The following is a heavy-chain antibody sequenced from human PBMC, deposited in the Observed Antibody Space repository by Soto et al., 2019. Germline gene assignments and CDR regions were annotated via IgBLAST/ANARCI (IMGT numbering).Heavy chain of an antibody. Sequence: PGGSLRLSCAASGFTFGNYWMNWVRQAPGKGLVWVSRIDSDGSSTTYADSVKGRFTTSRDNAKNTLYLQMSSLRVEDTAVYYCARGRPYGMDVWGQGTTVTVSS. CDR1: GFTFGNYW. J-gene: IGHJ6*02. CDR2: IDSDGSST. CDR3: ARGRPYGMDV. V-gene: IGHV3-74*01.